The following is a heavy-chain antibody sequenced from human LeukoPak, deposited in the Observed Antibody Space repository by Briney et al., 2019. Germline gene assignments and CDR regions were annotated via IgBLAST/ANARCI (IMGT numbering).Heavy chain of an antibody. V-gene: IGHV3-43*01. CDR2: ISWDGGST. J-gene: IGHJ4*02. CDR1: GFTFDDYT. D-gene: IGHD2-15*01. Sequence: PGGSLRLSCAASGFTFDDYTMHWVRQAPGKGLEWVSLISWDGGSTYYADSVKGRFTISRDNSKNSLYLQMNSLRIEDTALYYCAKEMVVSAALDYWGQGTLVTVSS. CDR3: AKEMVVSAALDY.